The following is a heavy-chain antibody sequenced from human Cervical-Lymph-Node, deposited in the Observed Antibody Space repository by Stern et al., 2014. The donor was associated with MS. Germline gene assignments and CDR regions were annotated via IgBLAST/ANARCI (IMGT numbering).Heavy chain of an antibody. D-gene: IGHD6-13*01. CDR3: ATHPSNSWYMVWFDY. V-gene: IGHV1-69*01. J-gene: IGHJ4*02. Sequence: VQLVESGPEVKKPGASVKVSCKASGGTFRNHTFNWVRQAPGQGLEWVGGIIPIFGSAKYRQKLQGRLTITADDSTNTAYMELSGLTSEDTAVYYCATHPSNSWYMVWFDYWGQGTPVSVSS. CDR1: GGTFRNHT. CDR2: IIPIFGSA.